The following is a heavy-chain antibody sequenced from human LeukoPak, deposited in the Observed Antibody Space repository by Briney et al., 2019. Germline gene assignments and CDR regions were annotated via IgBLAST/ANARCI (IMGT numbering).Heavy chain of an antibody. CDR2: ISSSGSSI. D-gene: IGHD3/OR15-3a*01. CDR1: GFTFISYE. Sequence: PGGSLRLSCAASGFTFISYEMNWVRQAPGKGLEWVSYISSSGSSIYYADSVKGRFTISRDNAKNSLYLQMNSLRAEDTAVYYCARDGRGPDYWGQGTLVTVSS. J-gene: IGHJ4*02. V-gene: IGHV3-48*03. CDR3: ARDGRGPDY.